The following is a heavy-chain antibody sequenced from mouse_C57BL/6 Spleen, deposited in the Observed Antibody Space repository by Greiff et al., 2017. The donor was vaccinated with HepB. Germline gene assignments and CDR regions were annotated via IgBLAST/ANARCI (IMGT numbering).Heavy chain of an antibody. CDR2: ISYDGSN. D-gene: IGHD2-3*01. V-gene: IGHV3-6*01. J-gene: IGHJ3*01. CDR1: GYSITSGYY. Sequence: VQLQQSGPGLVKPSQSLSLTCSVTGYSITSGYYWNWIRQFPGNKLEWMGYISYDGSNNYNPSLKNRISITRDTSKNQFFLKLNSVTTEDTATYYCARGGDGYPPWFAYWGQGTLVTVSA. CDR3: ARGGDGYPPWFAY.